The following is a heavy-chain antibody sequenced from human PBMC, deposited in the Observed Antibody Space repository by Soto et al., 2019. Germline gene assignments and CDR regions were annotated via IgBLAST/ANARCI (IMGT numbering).Heavy chain of an antibody. CDR2: ISYDGSNK. CDR1: GFTFSSYA. J-gene: IGHJ3*02. D-gene: IGHD3-10*01. Sequence: QVQLVESGGGVVQPGRSLRLSCAASGFTFSSYAMNWVRQAPGQGLEWVAVISYDGSNKYYADSVKGRFTISRDNSKNTLYLQMISLRAEDRAVYYWARVRARSRSLGDAFYIWGQGKKVTVSS. CDR3: ARVRARSRSLGDAFYI. V-gene: IGHV3-30-3*01.